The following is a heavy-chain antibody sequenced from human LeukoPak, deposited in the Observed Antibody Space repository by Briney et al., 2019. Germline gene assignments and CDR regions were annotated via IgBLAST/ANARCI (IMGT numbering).Heavy chain of an antibody. D-gene: IGHD6-6*01. Sequence: ASVKVSCKASGYTFSSYGISWVRQAPGQGLEWMGWISDYNGNTKYAENLQGRVTMTTDTSTNTAYMEVRSLTSDDTAVYYCARDWSRSSPYFDLWGQGTQVTVSS. CDR2: ISDYNGNT. V-gene: IGHV1-18*04. CDR3: ARDWSRSSPYFDL. J-gene: IGHJ4*02. CDR1: GYTFSSYG.